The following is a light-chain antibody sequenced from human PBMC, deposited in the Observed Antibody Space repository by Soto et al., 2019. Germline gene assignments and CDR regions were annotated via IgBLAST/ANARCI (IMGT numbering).Light chain of an antibody. Sequence: DIHMTQSPSTLSASVGDRVTITCRASKSISSWLAWYQQKPGKAPKLLIYDASSLESGVPSRFSGSGSGTEFTLTISSLQPDDFETYYCQQYNSYSQTFGQGTKVDIK. J-gene: IGKJ1*01. CDR2: DAS. CDR1: KSISSW. V-gene: IGKV1-5*01. CDR3: QQYNSYSQT.